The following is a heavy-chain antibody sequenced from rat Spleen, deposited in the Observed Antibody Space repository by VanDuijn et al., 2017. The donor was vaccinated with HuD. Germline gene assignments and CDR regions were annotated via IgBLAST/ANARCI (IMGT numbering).Heavy chain of an antibody. Sequence: EVQLVESGGGLVQPGRSLKLSCAASGFTFNNYGMAWVRQAPKKGLEWVAIITYDDSSTDYRDSVKGRFTISRDNAKSTLSLQMDSLRSEDTATYYCARLRYNPFDYWGQGVMVTVSS. CDR1: GFTFNNYG. D-gene: IGHD1-5*01. J-gene: IGHJ2*01. V-gene: IGHV5-29*01. CDR3: ARLRYNPFDY. CDR2: ITYDDSST.